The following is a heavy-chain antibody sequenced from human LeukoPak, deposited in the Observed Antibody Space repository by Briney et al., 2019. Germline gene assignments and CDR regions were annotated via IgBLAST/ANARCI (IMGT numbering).Heavy chain of an antibody. CDR2: IYYSGST. V-gene: IGHV4-39*07. Sequence: SETLSLTCTVSGDSISSSSYYWGWIRQPPGKGLEWIGSIYYSGSTYYNPSLKSRVTISLDTSKNQFSLELNSVTAADTAVYYCARDRPGGSSLDYWGQGTLVTVSS. CDR1: GDSISSSSYY. CDR3: ARDRPGGSSLDY. D-gene: IGHD6-13*01. J-gene: IGHJ4*02.